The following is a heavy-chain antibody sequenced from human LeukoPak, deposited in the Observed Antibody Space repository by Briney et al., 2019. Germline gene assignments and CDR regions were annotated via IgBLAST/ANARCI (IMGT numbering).Heavy chain of an antibody. D-gene: IGHD3-3*01. CDR1: GGSFSSYY. Sequence: SETLSLTCAVSGGSFSSYYWSWIRQPPGKGLEWIGDITHSGSTNYNPSLKRRVPISVDTSNNQFSMKLSSVTAADTAVYYCARKAAYYVLWRGYSKNGHNLFDPCGERTLVTVSS. CDR2: ITHSGST. V-gene: IGHV4-34*01. CDR3: ARKAAYYVLWRGYSKNGHNLFDP. J-gene: IGHJ5*02.